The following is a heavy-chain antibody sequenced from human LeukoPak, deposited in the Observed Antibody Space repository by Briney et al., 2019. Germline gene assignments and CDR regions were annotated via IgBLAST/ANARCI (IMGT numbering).Heavy chain of an antibody. J-gene: IGHJ3*01. D-gene: IGHD4-23*01. CDR1: GFTLDDYG. V-gene: IGHV3-20*04. Sequence: PGGSLRLSCEGSGFTLDDYGMCWVRPLPGKGLEWGSGINWTGGRTGYAESLRGRFTISRDNAKRSLFLQMASLRVDDTALYYCARDLHINVVTPGSTGRDSWGQGTMVIVSS. CDR2: INWTGGRT. CDR3: ARDLHINVVTPGSTGRDS.